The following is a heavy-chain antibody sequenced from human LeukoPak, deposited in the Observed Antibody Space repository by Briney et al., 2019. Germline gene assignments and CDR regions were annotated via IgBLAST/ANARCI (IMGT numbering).Heavy chain of an antibody. CDR3: ARGYGDYTPDYYYYMDV. CDR1: GGSFSGYY. D-gene: IGHD4-17*01. CDR2: INHSGST. Sequence: SETLSLTCAVYGGSFSGYYWSWIRQPPGKGLEWIGEINHSGSTNYNPSLKSRVTISVDTSKNQFSLKLSSVTAADTAVYYCARGYGDYTPDYYYYMDVWGKGTTVTVSS. J-gene: IGHJ6*03. V-gene: IGHV4-34*01.